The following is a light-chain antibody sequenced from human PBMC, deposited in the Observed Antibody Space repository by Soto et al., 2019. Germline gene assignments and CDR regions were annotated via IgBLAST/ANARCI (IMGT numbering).Light chain of an antibody. J-gene: IGKJ1*01. CDR1: QNINAW. V-gene: IGKV1-5*01. Sequence: DIQMTQAPSTLSASVGDSVTISCRASQNINAWLVWYQQKPGKAPKLLIYDVSTLDSGVPSRFSGSASGTEFTLTINNLESDDFATYYCQQYHRYSTFGQGTKVDIK. CDR3: QQYHRYST. CDR2: DVS.